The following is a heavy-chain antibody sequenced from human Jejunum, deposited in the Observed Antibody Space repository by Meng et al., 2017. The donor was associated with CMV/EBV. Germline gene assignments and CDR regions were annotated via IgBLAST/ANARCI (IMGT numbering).Heavy chain of an antibody. Sequence: SGFTFSDYYMHWVRQAPGKGLEWVSYISSSGSTLYYADSVKGRFTISRDHAKNSLYLQMTSLRAEDTAMYYCARDRKGYQPYYFDYWGQGTRVTVSS. CDR3: ARDRKGYQPYYFDY. CDR2: ISSSGSTL. CDR1: GFTFSDYY. V-gene: IGHV3-11*04. D-gene: IGHD2-2*01. J-gene: IGHJ4*02.